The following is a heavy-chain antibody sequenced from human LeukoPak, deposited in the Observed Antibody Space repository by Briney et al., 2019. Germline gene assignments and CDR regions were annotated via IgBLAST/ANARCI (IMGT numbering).Heavy chain of an antibody. D-gene: IGHD3-10*01. CDR2: IYSSGSR. CDR1: GGSISSSSYY. Sequence: ETLSLTCTVSGGSISSSSYYWGWIRQPPGKGLEWIGSIYSSGSRYYNPSLKSRVTISVDTSKNQFSLNLSSVTAADTAVYYCARGGNGFVPWGQGTLVIVSS. CDR3: ARGGNGFVP. J-gene: IGHJ5*02. V-gene: IGHV4-39*07.